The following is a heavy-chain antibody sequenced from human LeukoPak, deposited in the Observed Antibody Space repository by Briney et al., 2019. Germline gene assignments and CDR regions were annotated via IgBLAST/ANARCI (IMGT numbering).Heavy chain of an antibody. CDR2: ISYDGSNK. V-gene: IGHV3-30*19. D-gene: IGHD3-10*01. J-gene: IGHJ4*02. CDR3: ARDTYYYGSGSPNIDY. CDR1: GFIFSSYG. Sequence: GGSLRLSCAASGFIFSSYGMHWVRQAPGRGLEWAAVISYDGSNKYYADSVKGRFTISRDNSKNTLYLQMNSLRAEDTAVYYCARDTYYYGSGSPNIDYWGQGTLVTVSS.